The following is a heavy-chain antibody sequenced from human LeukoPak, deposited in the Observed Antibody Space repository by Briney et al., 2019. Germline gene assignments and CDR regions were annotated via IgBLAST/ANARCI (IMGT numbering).Heavy chain of an antibody. CDR3: ARCITMVRGVYYYYMDV. CDR1: GGSISSSSYY. J-gene: IGHJ6*03. Sequence: SETLSLTCTVSGGSISSSSYYWGWIRQPPGKGLEWFGSIYYSGSTYYNPSLKSRVTISVDTSKNQFSLKLSSVTAADTAVYYCARCITMVRGVYYYYMDVWGKGTTVTISS. D-gene: IGHD3-10*01. V-gene: IGHV4-39*01. CDR2: IYYSGST.